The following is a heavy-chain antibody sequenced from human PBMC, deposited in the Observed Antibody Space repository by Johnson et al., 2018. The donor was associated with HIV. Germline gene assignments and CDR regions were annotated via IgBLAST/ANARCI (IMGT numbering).Heavy chain of an antibody. Sequence: VHLVESGGGVVRPWGSLRLSCAASGFTFSSYWMHWVRQAPGKGLVWVSRINSDGSSTSYADSVKGRFTISRDNAKNTLHLQMNSLRAEDTALYYCAREAPMTNDAFDIWGQGTMVTVSS. V-gene: IGHV3-74*01. CDR3: AREAPMTNDAFDI. CDR1: GFTFSSYW. D-gene: IGHD3-22*01. J-gene: IGHJ3*02. CDR2: INSDGSST.